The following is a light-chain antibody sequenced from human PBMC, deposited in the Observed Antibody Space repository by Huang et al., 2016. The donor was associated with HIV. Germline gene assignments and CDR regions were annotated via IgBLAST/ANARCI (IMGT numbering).Light chain of an antibody. J-gene: IGKJ3*01. Sequence: IVMTQSPATLSVSPGERATLSCRASQSVSSNLAWYQQKPGQAPRLLIYGASTRATCIPARVSGSGSGTEFTLTISSLQSEDFAVYYCQQYNNWPTFGPGTKVDIK. CDR3: QQYNNWPT. CDR1: QSVSSN. CDR2: GAS. V-gene: IGKV3-15*01.